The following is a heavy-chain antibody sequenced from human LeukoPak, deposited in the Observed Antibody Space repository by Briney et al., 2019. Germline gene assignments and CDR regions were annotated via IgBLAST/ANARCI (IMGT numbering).Heavy chain of an antibody. D-gene: IGHD3-10*01. CDR2: ISYDGSSE. J-gene: IGHJ4*02. CDR1: GFTFSSYV. CDR3: ARVPYVSGTLDY. Sequence: QPGGSLRLSCAASGFTFSSYVIHWVRQAPGKGLEWVAVISYDGSSEHYADSVKGRFTISRDNSKNTLYLQMNSLRTEDTAVYYCARVPYVSGTLDYWGQGTLVTVSS. V-gene: IGHV3-30-3*01.